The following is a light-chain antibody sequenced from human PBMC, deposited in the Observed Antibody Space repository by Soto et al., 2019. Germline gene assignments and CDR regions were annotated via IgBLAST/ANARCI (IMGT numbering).Light chain of an antibody. V-gene: IGKV3-20*01. CDR3: QQYGSSPRA. J-gene: IGKJ1*01. Sequence: EVVLTQSPGTLSLSPGERATLSCRASQSVSATYIAWYQQKSGQAPRLLPYGASSRATGIPDRFSGSGSGTEFTLTIDRLEPEDFATYYCQQYGSSPRAFGQGTKADIK. CDR1: QSVSATY. CDR2: GAS.